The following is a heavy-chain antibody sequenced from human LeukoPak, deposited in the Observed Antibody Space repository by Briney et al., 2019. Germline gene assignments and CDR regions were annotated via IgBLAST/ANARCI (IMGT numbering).Heavy chain of an antibody. CDR1: GYTFSSSG. CDR3: ASFGRYSGYDGDSFDP. Sequence: SVKVSCKASGYTFSSSGISWVRQAPGQGLEWMGGIIPIFGTANYAQKFQGRVTITADESTSTAYMELSSLRSEDTAVYYCASFGRYSGYDGDSFDPWGQGTLVTVSS. J-gene: IGHJ5*02. D-gene: IGHD5-12*01. V-gene: IGHV1-69*13. CDR2: IIPIFGTA.